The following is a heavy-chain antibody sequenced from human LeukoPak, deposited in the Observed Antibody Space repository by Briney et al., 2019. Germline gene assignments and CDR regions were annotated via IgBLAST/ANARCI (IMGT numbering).Heavy chain of an antibody. J-gene: IGHJ3*02. CDR1: GGSISSSNW. CDR2: IYHSGST. D-gene: IGHD1-7*01. CDR3: ARLQYNWNYGELGAFDI. V-gene: IGHV4-4*02. Sequence: PSETLSLTCAVSGGSISSSNWWSWVRQPPGKGLEWIGEIYHSGSTNYNPSLKSRVTISVDKSKNQFSLKLSSVTAADTAVYYCARLQYNWNYGELGAFDIWGQGTMVTVSS.